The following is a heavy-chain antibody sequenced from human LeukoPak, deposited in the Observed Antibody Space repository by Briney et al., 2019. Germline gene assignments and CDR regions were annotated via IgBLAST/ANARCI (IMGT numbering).Heavy chain of an antibody. D-gene: IGHD1-26*01. CDR1: GFTFSSYG. CDR2: ISYDGSNK. J-gene: IGHJ4*02. CDR3: ARGDGSYISSLFDY. V-gene: IGHV3-30*03. Sequence: PGRSLRLSCAASGFTFSSYGMHWVRQAPGKGLEWVAVISYDGSNKYYADSVKGRFTISRDNAKNTLYLQMNSLRAEDTAVYYCARGDGSYISSLFDYWGQGTLVTVSS.